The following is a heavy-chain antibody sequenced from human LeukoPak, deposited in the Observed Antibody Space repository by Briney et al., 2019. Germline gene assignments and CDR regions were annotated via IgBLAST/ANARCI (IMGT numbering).Heavy chain of an antibody. Sequence: KPSETLSLTCAVYGGSFSGYYWSWIRQPPGKGLEWIGQIYHSGSTNYNPSLKSRVTISVDTSKNQFSLKLSSVTAADTAVYYCARDRGPMIGGYDYWGQGTLVTVSS. CDR3: ARDRGPMIGGYDY. CDR2: IYHSGST. J-gene: IGHJ4*02. D-gene: IGHD3-22*01. V-gene: IGHV4-34*01. CDR1: GGSFSGYY.